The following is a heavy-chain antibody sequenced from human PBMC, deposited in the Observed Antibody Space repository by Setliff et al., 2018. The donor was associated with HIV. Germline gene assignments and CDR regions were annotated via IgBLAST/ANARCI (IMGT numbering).Heavy chain of an antibody. J-gene: IGHJ5*02. CDR3: ARHRYSSSINWFDP. CDR1: GGSISTNEHY. Sequence: PSETLSLTCTVSGGSISTNEHYWSWIRQPAGKELQWIGHISASGGTKYSSSLKSRVTMSVDTSKNQFFLKLTSVTAADTAIYYCARHRYSSSINWFDPWGQGTLVTVSS. CDR2: ISASGGT. D-gene: IGHD6-13*01. V-gene: IGHV4-61*09.